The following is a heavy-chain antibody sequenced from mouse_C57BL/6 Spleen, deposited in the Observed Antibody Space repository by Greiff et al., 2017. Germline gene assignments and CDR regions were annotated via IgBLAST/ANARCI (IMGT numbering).Heavy chain of an antibody. Sequence: QVQLQQSGAELVRPGASVTLSCKASGYTFTDYEMHWVKQTPVHGLEWIGAIDPETGGTAYNQKFKGKAILTADKSSSTAYMELRSLTSEDSAVYYCTRRTTVPSRYFDVWGKGTTVTVSS. V-gene: IGHV1-15*01. D-gene: IGHD1-1*01. CDR2: IDPETGGT. J-gene: IGHJ1*03. CDR1: GYTFTDYE. CDR3: TRRTTVPSRYFDV.